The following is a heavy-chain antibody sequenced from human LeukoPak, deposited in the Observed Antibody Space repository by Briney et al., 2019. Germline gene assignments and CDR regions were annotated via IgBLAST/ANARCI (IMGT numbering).Heavy chain of an antibody. Sequence: GGSLRLSCAASGFTFSSYGLHWVRQAPGKGLEWVAVISFDGSDKYYADPVKGRFTISRDNSKNTLYLQMNSLRAEDTAVYYCARDSAGRYYDSSGADYWGQGTLVTVSS. V-gene: IGHV3-30*03. CDR2: ISFDGSDK. J-gene: IGHJ4*02. CDR3: ARDSAGRYYDSSGADY. CDR1: GFTFSSYG. D-gene: IGHD3-22*01.